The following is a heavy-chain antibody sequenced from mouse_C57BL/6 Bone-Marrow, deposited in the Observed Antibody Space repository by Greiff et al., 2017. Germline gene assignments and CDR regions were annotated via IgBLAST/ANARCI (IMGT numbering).Heavy chain of an antibody. Sequence: EVQRVESGGGLVQPKGSLKLSCAASGFSFNTYAMNWVRQAPGKGLEWVARIRSKSNNYATYYADSVKDRFTISRDDSESMLYLQMNNLKTEDTAMYYCVSLLSPIAMDYWGQGTSVTVSS. CDR1: GFSFNTYA. CDR3: VSLLSPIAMDY. CDR2: IRSKSNNYAT. J-gene: IGHJ4*01. V-gene: IGHV10-1*01. D-gene: IGHD2-1*01.